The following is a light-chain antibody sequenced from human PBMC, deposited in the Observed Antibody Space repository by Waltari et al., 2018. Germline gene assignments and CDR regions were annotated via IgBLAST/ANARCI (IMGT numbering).Light chain of an antibody. V-gene: IGKV4-1*01. J-gene: IGKJ1*01. CDR3: HQHYTTPWT. Sequence: DIAMTQSPDSLAVSLGERATINCKSSRSVLYTDNNKNYLTWCQQKPGQPPQLLISWASTREAGVPDRFIGSGSGTDFTLTISSLQAADVAVYYCHQHYTTPWTFGQGTQVEL. CDR1: RSVLYTDNNKNY. CDR2: WAS.